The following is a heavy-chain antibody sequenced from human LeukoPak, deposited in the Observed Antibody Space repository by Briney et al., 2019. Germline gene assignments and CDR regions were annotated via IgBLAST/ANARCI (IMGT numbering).Heavy chain of an antibody. CDR2: TYYRSKWYN. V-gene: IGHV6-1*01. D-gene: IGHD6-13*01. CDR1: GDGVSSNSAA. J-gene: IGHJ4*02. Sequence: SQTLSLTCAISGDGVSSNSAAWNWIRQSPSRGLEWLGRTYYRSKWYNDYAVSVKSRIPINPDTSKNQFSLQLNSVTPEDTAVYYCARTDRIAAAPTDPFDYWGQGTLVTVSS. CDR3: ARTDRIAAAPTDPFDY.